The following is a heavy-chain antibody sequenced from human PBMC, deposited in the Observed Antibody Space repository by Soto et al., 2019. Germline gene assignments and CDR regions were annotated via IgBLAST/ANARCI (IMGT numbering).Heavy chain of an antibody. D-gene: IGHD2-2*01. CDR2: VSKSDYT. V-gene: IGHV3-21*01. CDR3: AREDSIIIPAVSDF. Sequence: GGSLRLSFEFSGFNFKNYGINWFGQSPGKGLEWVSSVSKSDYTYYLDSVKGPFTISRDNAKNSVSLQMTTLRAEDTAVYYCAREDSIIIPAVSDFWGQGNLVTVSS. J-gene: IGHJ4*02. CDR1: GFNFKNYG.